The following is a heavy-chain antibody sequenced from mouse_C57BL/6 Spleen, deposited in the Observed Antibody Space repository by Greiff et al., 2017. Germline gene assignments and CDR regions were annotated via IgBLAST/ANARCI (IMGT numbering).Heavy chain of an antibody. V-gene: IGHV5-9-1*02. J-gene: IGHJ1*03. CDR1: GFTFSSYA. CDR3: TRDKDAGWYFDV. Sequence: EVHLVESGEGLVKPGGSLKLSCAASGFTFSSYAMSWVRQTPEKRLEWVAYISSGGDYIYYADTVKGRFTISRDNARNTLYLQMSSLKSEDTAMYYCTRDKDAGWYFDVWGTGTTVTVSS. CDR2: ISSGGDYI.